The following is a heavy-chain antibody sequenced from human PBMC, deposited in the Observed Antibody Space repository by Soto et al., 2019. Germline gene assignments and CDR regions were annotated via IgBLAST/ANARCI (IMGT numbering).Heavy chain of an antibody. CDR3: ARNYYDSSDRDYLDY. V-gene: IGHV1-18*04. D-gene: IGHD3-22*01. CDR1: GYTFINHG. Sequence: QVQLVQSGGEVKKPGASVKVSCKASGYTFINHGISWVRQAPGQGLEWMGWISGHNGKTNYAQKFQGRVTMTTDTSTSTAFMELRSLRSDDTAVYYCARNYYDSSDRDYLDYWGQGTPVTVSS. CDR2: ISGHNGKT. J-gene: IGHJ4*02.